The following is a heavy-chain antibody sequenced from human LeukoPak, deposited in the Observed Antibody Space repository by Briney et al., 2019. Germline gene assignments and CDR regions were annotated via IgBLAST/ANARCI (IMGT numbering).Heavy chain of an antibody. Sequence: PGGSLRLSCAASGFTFSSYDIYWVRQAPGKGLEWVSVISGSGGSTYYGDSVKGRLTISRDNSKNTLYLQMNSLRAEDTAVYYCAKYRGAYGDYRGRYMDVWGKGTTVTVSS. CDR1: GFTFSSYD. CDR3: AKYRGAYGDYRGRYMDV. V-gene: IGHV3-23*01. D-gene: IGHD4-17*01. CDR2: ISGSGGST. J-gene: IGHJ6*03.